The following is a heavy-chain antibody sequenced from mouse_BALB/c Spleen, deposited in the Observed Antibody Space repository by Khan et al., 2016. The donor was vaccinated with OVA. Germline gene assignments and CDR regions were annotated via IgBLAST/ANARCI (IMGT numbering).Heavy chain of an antibody. V-gene: IGHV3-8*02. J-gene: IGHJ3*01. Sequence: EVQLQESGPSLEKPSQTLSLTCSVTGDSITSGYWSWIRKFPGNKLEYMGYMIYTGYTAYNPSLKSRIVITRHTSKSQDYLQLKSVTAEDTATYYCARSTDRYAFAYWGQGTLVTVSA. CDR3: ARSTDRYAFAY. D-gene: IGHD2-14*01. CDR1: GDSITSGY. CDR2: MIYTGYT.